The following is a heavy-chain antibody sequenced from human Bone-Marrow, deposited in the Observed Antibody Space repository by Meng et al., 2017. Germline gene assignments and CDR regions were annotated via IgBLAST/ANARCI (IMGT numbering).Heavy chain of an antibody. Sequence: VGLQQWGAGLLKPSETLPLPCAVYGGSFSGYYWSWIRQPPGKGLEWIGEINHSGSTNYNPSLKSRVTISVDTSKNQFSLKLSSVTAADTAVYYCARGRGTMPYWYFDLWGRGTLVTVSS. CDR2: INHSGST. CDR3: ARGRGTMPYWYFDL. D-gene: IGHD2-2*01. CDR1: GGSFSGYY. V-gene: IGHV4-34*01. J-gene: IGHJ2*01.